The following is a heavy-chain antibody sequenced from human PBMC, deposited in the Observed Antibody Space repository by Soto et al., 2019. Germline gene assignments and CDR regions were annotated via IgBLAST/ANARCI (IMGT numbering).Heavy chain of an antibody. Sequence: PSETLSLTCTVSGDSLRSSYHYWGWIRQLPGKGLEWIGSIYYTGNTYYNPSLKSRVSISVDMATNEISLRLRAESIADTAVYYCVRVEIYAGEFTHNFDRWGQGAMFTVYS. CDR3: VRVEIYAGEFTHNFDR. CDR2: IYYTGNT. CDR1: GDSLRSSYHY. V-gene: IGHV4-39*01. J-gene: IGHJ4*02. D-gene: IGHD3-16*01.